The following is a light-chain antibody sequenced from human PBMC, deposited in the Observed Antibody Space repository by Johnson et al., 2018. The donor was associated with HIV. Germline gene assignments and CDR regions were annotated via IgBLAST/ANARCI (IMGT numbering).Light chain of an antibody. CDR1: SSNIGNNY. V-gene: IGLV1-51*02. CDR3: GTWDSSLIAGYV. Sequence: QSVLTQPPSVSAAPGQKVTISCSGSSSNIGNNYVSWYQQLPGTAPKLLIYENNKRPSGIPDRFSGSKSGTSATLGITGLQTGDEADYYCGTWDSSLIAGYVFGTGTKFTVL. CDR2: ENN. J-gene: IGLJ1*01.